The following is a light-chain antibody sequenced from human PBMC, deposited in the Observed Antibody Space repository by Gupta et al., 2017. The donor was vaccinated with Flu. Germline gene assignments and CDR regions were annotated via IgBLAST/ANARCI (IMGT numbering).Light chain of an antibody. CDR3: QTLGT. J-gene: IGKJ2*01. CDR2: WAS. CDR1: QSVLYSSNNKNY. V-gene: IGKV4-1*01. Sequence: DIVMTQSPDSLAVSLGERATINCKSSQSVLYSSNNKNYLAWYQQKPGQPPKLLIYWASTRESGVPDRFSGSGSGTDFTLTISSLQAEDVAVYYCQTLGTFGQGTKLEIK.